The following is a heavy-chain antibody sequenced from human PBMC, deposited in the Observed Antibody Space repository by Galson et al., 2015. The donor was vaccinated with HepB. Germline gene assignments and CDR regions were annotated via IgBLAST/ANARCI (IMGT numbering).Heavy chain of an antibody. CDR2: IWSNGKNK. CDR3: VRETGPFNGFDI. J-gene: IGHJ3*02. V-gene: IGHV3-33*01. Sequence: SLRLSCAASGFTFSNYGMHWVRQAPGKGLEWVAVIWSNGKNKYYADSVKGRFTLSRDNSKDTLSLEMNSLRVEDTAMYYCVRETGPFNGFDIWGQGTVVTVSS. D-gene: IGHD3-9*01. CDR1: GFTFSNYG.